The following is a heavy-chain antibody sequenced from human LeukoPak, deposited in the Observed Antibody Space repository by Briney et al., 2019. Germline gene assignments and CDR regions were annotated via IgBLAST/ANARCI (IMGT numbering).Heavy chain of an antibody. CDR1: GYTFTSYA. CDR3: ARDGYYYGMDV. V-gene: IGHV1-3*01. Sequence: ASVKVSCKASGYTFTSYAMHWVRQAPGQRLEWMGWINAGNGNTEYSQKFQGRVTITRDTSASTAYMELSSLRSEDTAVYYCARDGYYYGMDVWGQGTTVTVSS. CDR2: INAGNGNT. J-gene: IGHJ6*02.